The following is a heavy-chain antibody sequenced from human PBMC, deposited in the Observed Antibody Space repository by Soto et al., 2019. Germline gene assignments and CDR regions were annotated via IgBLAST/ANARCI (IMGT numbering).Heavy chain of an antibody. V-gene: IGHV4-34*01. Sequence: QVQLQQWGAGLLKPSETLSLTCAVYGGSFSGYYWSWIRQPPGKGLEWIGEIKHSGSTNYNPSLKSRVTISVDTSKNQFSLKLSSVTAADTAVYYCARGQQQLVRYYFDYWGQGTLVTVSS. CDR1: GGSFSGYY. J-gene: IGHJ4*02. CDR2: IKHSGST. CDR3: ARGQQQLVRYYFDY. D-gene: IGHD6-13*01.